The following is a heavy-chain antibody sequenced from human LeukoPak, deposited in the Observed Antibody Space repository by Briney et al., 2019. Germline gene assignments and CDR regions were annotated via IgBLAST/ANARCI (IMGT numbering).Heavy chain of an antibody. CDR1: GFTFSSYW. V-gene: IGHV3-7*01. CDR3: ARASNNWNSDY. D-gene: IGHD1-1*01. CDR2: IKQDGSEK. Sequence: QSGGSLRLSCAASGFTFSSYWMSWVRQAPGKGLEWVANIKQDGSEKYYVDSVKGRFTISRDNAKNSLYLQMNSLTAEDTAVYYCARASNNWNSDYWGQGTLVTVSS. J-gene: IGHJ4*02.